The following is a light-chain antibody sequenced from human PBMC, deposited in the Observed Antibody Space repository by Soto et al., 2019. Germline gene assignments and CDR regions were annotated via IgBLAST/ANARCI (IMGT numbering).Light chain of an antibody. CDR2: DIN. V-gene: IGLV2-14*01. J-gene: IGLJ1*01. CDR1: SSDVGNYIF. CDR3: VSYTTSASYV. Sequence: QSVLTQPASVSGSPGQSITISCTGTSSDVGNYIFVSWYRQHPGKAPKLIIYDINNRPSGVSNRFSGSKSGNTASLTISGLQAEDEADYYCVSYTTSASYVFGTGTKLTVL.